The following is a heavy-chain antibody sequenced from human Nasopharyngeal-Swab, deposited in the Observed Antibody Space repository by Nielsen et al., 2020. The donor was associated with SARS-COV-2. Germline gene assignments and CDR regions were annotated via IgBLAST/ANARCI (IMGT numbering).Heavy chain of an antibody. CDR1: GITFTSYD. Sequence: AGSLTLSCAASGITFTSYDMHRVRQATGKGLEWVSAIGTAGDTYYPGSVKGRFTISRENAKNSLYLQMNSLRAGDTAVYYCARDRVDSSRWGYYYYGMDVWGQGTTVTVSS. V-gene: IGHV3-13*01. CDR3: ARDRVDSSRWGYYYYGMDV. J-gene: IGHJ6*02. CDR2: IGTAGDT. D-gene: IGHD6-13*01.